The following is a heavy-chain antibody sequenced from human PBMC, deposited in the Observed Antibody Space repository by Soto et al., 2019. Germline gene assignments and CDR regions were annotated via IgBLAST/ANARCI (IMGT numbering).Heavy chain of an antibody. CDR2: INEDGNAK. D-gene: IGHD2-2*01. CDR1: GFTFTAFW. Sequence: EVQLVESGGGLVQPGGSLRLSCAASGFTFTAFWMTWVRQAPGKGLEWVANINEDGNAKKYVDTVKGRFTISRDNARNSLYLQMNTLRAGDTAVYYCARGDRYHRLWGQGTLVTVSS. V-gene: IGHV3-7*05. J-gene: IGHJ4*02. CDR3: ARGDRYHRL.